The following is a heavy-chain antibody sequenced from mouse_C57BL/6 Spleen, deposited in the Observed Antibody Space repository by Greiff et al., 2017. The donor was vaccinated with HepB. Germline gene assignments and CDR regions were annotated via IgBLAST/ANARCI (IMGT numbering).Heavy chain of an antibody. V-gene: IGHV7-3*01. CDR2: IRNKANGYTT. CDR3: ARSPLGYGSSSFAY. Sequence: EVQVVESGGGLVQPGGSLSLSCAASGFTFTDYYMSWVRQPPGKALEWLGFIRNKANGYTTEYSASVKGRFTISRDNSQSILYLQMNALRAEDSATYYCARSPLGYGSSSFAYWGQGTLVTVSA. CDR1: GFTFTDYY. D-gene: IGHD1-1*01. J-gene: IGHJ3*01.